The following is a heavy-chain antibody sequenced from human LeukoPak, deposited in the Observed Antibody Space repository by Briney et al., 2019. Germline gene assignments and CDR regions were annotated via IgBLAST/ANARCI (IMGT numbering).Heavy chain of an antibody. CDR2: INPNSGGT. J-gene: IGHJ6*02. D-gene: IGHD2-2*01. CDR1: GYTFTGYY. CDR3: ARGYCSSTSCYPIRDRWITWDA. Sequence: ASVKVSCKASGYTFTGYYMHWVRQAPGQGLKWMGWINPNSGGTNYAQKFQGRVTMTRDTSISTAYMELSRLRSDDTAVYYCARGYCSSTSCYPIRDRWITWDAWGQGTTVTVSS. V-gene: IGHV1-2*02.